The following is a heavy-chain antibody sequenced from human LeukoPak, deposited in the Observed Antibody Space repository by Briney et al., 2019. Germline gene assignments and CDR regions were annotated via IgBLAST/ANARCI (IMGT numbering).Heavy chain of an antibody. CDR2: IWYDGSNK. V-gene: IGHV3-33*06. CDR1: GFTLSTYG. J-gene: IGHJ4*02. Sequence: GGSLRLSCAASGFTLSTYGVHWVRQVPGKGLEWVAVIWYDGSNKYYADSVKGRFTISRDNSKNTLYLQMNSLRAEDTAVYYCAKDLAAAGTGFDYWGQGTLVTVSS. CDR3: AKDLAAAGTGFDY. D-gene: IGHD6-13*01.